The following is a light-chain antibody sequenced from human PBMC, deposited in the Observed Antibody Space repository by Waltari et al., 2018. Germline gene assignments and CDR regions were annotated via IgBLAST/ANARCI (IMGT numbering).Light chain of an antibody. CDR3: QHRISWPYT. CDR2: DAN. J-gene: IGKJ2*01. CDR1: QSVSGY. V-gene: IGKV3-11*01. Sequence: EIVLPQSPATLSLSPGERATLSCRASQSVSGYLAWYQQRPGQAPRLLIYDANHRATGIPARFSGSGSGTDFTLTISSLEPEDFVVYYCQHRISWPYTFGQGTKLQI.